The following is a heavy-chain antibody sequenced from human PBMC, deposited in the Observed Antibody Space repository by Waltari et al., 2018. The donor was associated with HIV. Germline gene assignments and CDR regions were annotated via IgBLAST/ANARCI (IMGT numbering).Heavy chain of an antibody. J-gene: IGHJ4*02. CDR2: TSGSGGST. Sequence: EVQLLESGGGLVQPGGSLRLSCVASGFTFSSYAMNWVRQAPGKGLEWVSATSGSGGSTYYADPVKGRFTISRDNSKNTLYLQMNSLRAEDTAVFYCAKDPDPYYDFWSGYFPGYFDYWGQGTPVTVSS. CDR3: AKDPDPYYDFWSGYFPGYFDY. D-gene: IGHD3-3*01. V-gene: IGHV3-23*01. CDR1: GFTFSSYA.